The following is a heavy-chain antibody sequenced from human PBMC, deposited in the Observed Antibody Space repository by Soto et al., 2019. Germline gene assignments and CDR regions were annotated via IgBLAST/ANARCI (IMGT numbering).Heavy chain of an antibody. V-gene: IGHV1-69*13. CDR3: ARYGSGSYPYYYYGMDV. D-gene: IGHD3-10*01. Sequence: SVKVSCKASGGTFSSYAISWVRQAPGQGLEWMGGIIPIFGTANYAQKFQGRVTITADESTSTAYMELSSLRSEDTAVYYCARYGSGSYPYYYYGMDVRGQGTTVTVSS. J-gene: IGHJ6*02. CDR1: GGTFSSYA. CDR2: IIPIFGTA.